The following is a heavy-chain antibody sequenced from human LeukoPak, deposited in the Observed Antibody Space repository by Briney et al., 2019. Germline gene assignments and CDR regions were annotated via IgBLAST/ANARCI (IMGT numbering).Heavy chain of an antibody. CDR2: IYHSGST. CDR3: ARDGVGSGWYRGVDY. Sequence: KPSETLSLTCAVSGYSISSGYYWGWIRQPPGEGLGWIGSIYHSGSTYYNPSLKSRVTISVDTSKNQFSLKLSSVTAADTAVYYCARDGVGSGWYRGVDYWGQGTLVTVSS. D-gene: IGHD6-19*01. J-gene: IGHJ4*02. CDR1: GYSISSGYY. V-gene: IGHV4-38-2*02.